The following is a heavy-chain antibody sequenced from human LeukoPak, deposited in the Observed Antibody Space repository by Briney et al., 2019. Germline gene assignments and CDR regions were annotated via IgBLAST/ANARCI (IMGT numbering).Heavy chain of an antibody. J-gene: IGHJ4*02. CDR1: GFMSSDHA. CDR3: ARQMTSTRLFGS. D-gene: IGHD5/OR15-5a*01. CDR2: IGSDGSKK. V-gene: IGHV3-30*04. Sequence: PGRSLRLSCVASGFMSSDHAFHWVRQSPDKGLEWVALIGSDGSKKYYADSVQGRFTVSRENSKNTLFLQMNTLRADDTAVYFCARQMTSTRLFGSWGQGTLVTVSS.